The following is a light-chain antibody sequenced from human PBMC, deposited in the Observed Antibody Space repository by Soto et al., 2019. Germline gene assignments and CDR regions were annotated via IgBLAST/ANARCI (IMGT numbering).Light chain of an antibody. Sequence: DIQMTQSPSSVSASVGDRVTITCRASQTINNYLTWYQQKPGTVPKLLIYAASSLQSGVPSRFSGSGSGTDFTLTISSLQPEDFATYYCQQANSFPYTFGQGTKLEMK. CDR1: QTINNY. J-gene: IGKJ2*01. CDR2: AAS. V-gene: IGKV1-12*01. CDR3: QQANSFPYT.